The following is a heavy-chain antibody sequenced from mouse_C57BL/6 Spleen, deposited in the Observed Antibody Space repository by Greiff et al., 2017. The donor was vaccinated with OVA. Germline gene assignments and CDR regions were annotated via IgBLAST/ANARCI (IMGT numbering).Heavy chain of an antibody. CDR2: ISSGSSTI. Sequence: EVKVEESGGGLVKPGGSLKLSCAASGFTFSDYGMHWVRQAPEKGLEWVAYISSGSSTIYYADTVKGRFTISRDNAKNTLFLQMTSLRSEDTAMYYCARGTTVVFSYYYAMDYWGQGTSVTVSS. CDR3: ARGTTVVFSYYYAMDY. J-gene: IGHJ4*01. V-gene: IGHV5-17*01. D-gene: IGHD1-1*01. CDR1: GFTFSDYG.